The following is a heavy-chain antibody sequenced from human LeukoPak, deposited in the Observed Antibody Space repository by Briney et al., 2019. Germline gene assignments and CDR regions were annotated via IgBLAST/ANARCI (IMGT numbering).Heavy chain of an antibody. CDR2: IYSDGAT. Sequence: GGSLRLSCAASGFTFSSYGMHWVRQAPGKGLEWVSLIYSDGATYYADSVKGRFIISRDNSRNTLYLQMNSVRAEDTAVYYCASRQVAGGRGTLVTVSS. J-gene: IGHJ4*02. V-gene: IGHV3-53*01. CDR1: GFTFSSYG. CDR3: ASRQVA.